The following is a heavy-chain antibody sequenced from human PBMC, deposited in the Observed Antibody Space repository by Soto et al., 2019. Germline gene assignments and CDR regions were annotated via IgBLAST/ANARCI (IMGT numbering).Heavy chain of an antibody. D-gene: IGHD3-9*01. CDR3: ARIFRDGGGWFDP. J-gene: IGHJ5*02. CDR1: GFTFSDYY. CDR2: ISSSSSYT. Sequence: ESGGGLVKPGGSLRLSCAASGFTFSDYYMSWIRQTPGKGLEWVSYISSSSSYTNYADSVKGRFTISRDNAKNSLYLQMNSLRAEDTAVYYCARIFRDGGGWFDPWGQGTLVTVSS. V-gene: IGHV3-11*03.